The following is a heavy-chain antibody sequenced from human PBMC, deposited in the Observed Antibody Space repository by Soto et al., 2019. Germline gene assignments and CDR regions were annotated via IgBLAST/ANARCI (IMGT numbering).Heavy chain of an antibody. V-gene: IGHV1-69*08. J-gene: IGHJ6*03. CDR2: IIPILGIV. CDR1: GATFSSYT. D-gene: IGHD3-10*01. CDR3: ARDGDVVRRVIDYDYYMDV. Sequence: QVQLVQSGAEVKKPGSSVKVSCKASGATFSSYTITWVRQAPGQGLEWMGRIIPILGIVNCAQKFQGRVTITADKSTNTAYMELSSLRSEDTAVYYCARDGDVVRRVIDYDYYMDVWGKGTTVTVSS.